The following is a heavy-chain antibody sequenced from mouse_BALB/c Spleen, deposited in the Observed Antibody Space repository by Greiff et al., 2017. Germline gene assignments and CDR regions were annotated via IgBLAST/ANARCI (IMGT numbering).Heavy chain of an antibody. CDR2: IYPSDSYT. J-gene: IGHJ1*01. CDR1: GYTFTSYW. V-gene: IGHV1-69*02. CDR3: TRSGVVATRGYFDV. D-gene: IGHD1-1*01. Sequence: QVQLQQPGAELVRPGASVKLSCKASGYTFTSYWINWVKQRPGQGLEWIGNIYPSDSYTNYNQKFKDKATLTVDKSSSTAYMQLSSPTSEDSAVYYCTRSGVVATRGYFDVWGAGTTVTVSS.